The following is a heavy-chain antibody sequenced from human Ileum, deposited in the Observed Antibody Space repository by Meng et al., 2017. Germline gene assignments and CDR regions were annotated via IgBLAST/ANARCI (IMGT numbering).Heavy chain of an antibody. CDR2: IHQSGST. CDR1: GASIIGCNW. CDR3: ASGSGDIRVGFDY. Sequence: GLLQVPGPGLVEPWVVLAPPCTVFGASIIGCNWWTWVRQTPGKGLEWIVEIHQSGSTNSSPSLKRPVTIPVDKSMDKFSMRMTSVTAAETAAYYCASGSGDIRVGFDYWGQGTLVTVSS. J-gene: IGHJ4*02. D-gene: IGHD7-27*01. V-gene: IGHV4-4*02.